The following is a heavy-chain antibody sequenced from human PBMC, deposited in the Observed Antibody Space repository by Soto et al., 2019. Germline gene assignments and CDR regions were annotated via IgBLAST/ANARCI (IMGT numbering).Heavy chain of an antibody. CDR2: IKSKTDGGTT. D-gene: IGHD4-17*01. CDR1: GFTFSNAW. J-gene: IGHJ4*02. V-gene: IGHV3-15*01. CDR3: TTDDYGDYPVFDY. Sequence: EVQLVESGGGLVKPGGSLRLSCAASGFTFSNAWMSWVRQAPGKGLEWVGRIKSKTDGGTTDYAAPVKGRFTISRDDSKNTLYLQMNSLKPEDTAVYYCTTDDYGDYPVFDYWGQGTLVTVSS.